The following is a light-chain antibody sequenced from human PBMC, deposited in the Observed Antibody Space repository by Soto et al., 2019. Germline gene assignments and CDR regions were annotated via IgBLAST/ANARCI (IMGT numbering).Light chain of an antibody. V-gene: IGKV1-39*01. J-gene: IGKJ5*01. CDR3: QKTYTTPEIT. CDR1: QSISSW. CDR2: GAS. Sequence: DIQMTQSPSTLSASVGDRVTITCRASQSISSWLAWYQQKPGKAPNLLMYGASYLKSGVPKRFSGSGSGTDFTLTISSLQPEDFAIYYCQKTYTTPEITFGQGTRLEIK.